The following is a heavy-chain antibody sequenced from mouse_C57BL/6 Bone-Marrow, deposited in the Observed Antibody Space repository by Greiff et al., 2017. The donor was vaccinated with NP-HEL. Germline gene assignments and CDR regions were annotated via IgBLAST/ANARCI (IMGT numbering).Heavy chain of an antibody. Sequence: QVQLKQSGAELARPGASVKLSCKASGYTFTSYGISWVKQRTGQGLEWIGEIYPRSGNTYYNEKFKGKATLTADKSSSTAYMELRSLTSEDSAVYFCASYYGSSYPYYAMDYWGQGTSVIVSS. V-gene: IGHV1-81*01. CDR1: GYTFTSYG. CDR2: IYPRSGNT. D-gene: IGHD1-1*01. CDR3: ASYYGSSYPYYAMDY. J-gene: IGHJ4*01.